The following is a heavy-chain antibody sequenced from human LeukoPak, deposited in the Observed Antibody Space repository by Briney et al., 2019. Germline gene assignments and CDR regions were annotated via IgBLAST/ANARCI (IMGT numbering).Heavy chain of an antibody. D-gene: IGHD6-13*01. Sequence: GGSLRLSCAASRFTFNNYGMDWVRQAPGKGLEWVAFIRYDGHNEYYADSVKGRFIISRDNSKDIVYLQINSLRAEDTAVYFCAKDGPHTSNWPSYFDYWGQGTLVTVSS. CDR3: AKDGPHTSNWPSYFDY. V-gene: IGHV3-30*02. CDR1: RFTFNNYG. J-gene: IGHJ4*02. CDR2: IRYDGHNE.